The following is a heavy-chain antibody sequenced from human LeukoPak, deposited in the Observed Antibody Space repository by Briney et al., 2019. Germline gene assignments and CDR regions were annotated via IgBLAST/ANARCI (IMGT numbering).Heavy chain of an antibody. CDR2: INPSGGST. CDR3: ARGLSGYCSGGSCYSQYYYYYMDV. D-gene: IGHD2-15*01. J-gene: IGHJ6*03. CDR1: GYTFTSYY. Sequence: GASVKVSCKASGYTFTSYYMHWVRQAPGQGLEWMGIINPSGGSTSYAQKFQGRVTMTRDMSTSTVYMGLSSLRSEDTAVYYCARGLSGYCSGGSCYSQYYYYYMDVWGKGTTVTVSS. V-gene: IGHV1-46*01.